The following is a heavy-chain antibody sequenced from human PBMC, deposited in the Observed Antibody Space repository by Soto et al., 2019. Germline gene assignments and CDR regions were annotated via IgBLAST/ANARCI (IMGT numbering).Heavy chain of an antibody. CDR1: GGSISSSSYY. CDR2: IYYSGST. J-gene: IGHJ1*01. CDR3: ARYEGPNSSSWSLAEYFQH. V-gene: IGHV4-39*01. Sequence: PSETLSLTCTVSGGSISSSSYYWGWIRQPPGKGLEWIGSIYYSGSTYYNPSLKSRVTISVDTSKNQFSLKLSSVTAADTAVYYCARYEGPNSSSWSLAEYFQHWGQGTLVTVSS. D-gene: IGHD6-13*01.